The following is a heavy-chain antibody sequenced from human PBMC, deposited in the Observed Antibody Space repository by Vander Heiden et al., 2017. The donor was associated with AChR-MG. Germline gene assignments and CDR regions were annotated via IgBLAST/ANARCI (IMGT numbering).Heavy chain of an antibody. CDR2: IYYSGRT. D-gene: IGHD1-1*01. J-gene: IGHJ4*02. Sequence: QVQLQESGPGLVKPSQTLSLTCTVSGGSISSGGYYWSWIRQHPGKGLEWIGYIYYSGRTYYNPALKSRVTISVDTSKNQFSLKMRSVTAADTAVYYCAREKRTGTTFLDYWGQGTLVTVSS. V-gene: IGHV4-31*03. CDR3: AREKRTGTTFLDY. CDR1: GGSISSGGYY.